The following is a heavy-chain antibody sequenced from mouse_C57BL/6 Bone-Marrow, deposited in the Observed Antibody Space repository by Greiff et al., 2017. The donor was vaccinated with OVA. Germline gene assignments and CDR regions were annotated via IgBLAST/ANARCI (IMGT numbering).Heavy chain of an antibody. CDR1: GYTFTDYE. V-gene: IGHV1-15*01. Sequence: QVQLQQSGAELVRPGASVTLSCKASGYTFTDYEMHWVKQTPVHGLEWIGAIDPETGGTAYNQKFKGEAILTADKSSSPAYMELRSLTSEDSAVYYCTTFDYWCQGTTLSVSS. CDR2: IDPETGGT. J-gene: IGHJ2*01. CDR3: TTFDY.